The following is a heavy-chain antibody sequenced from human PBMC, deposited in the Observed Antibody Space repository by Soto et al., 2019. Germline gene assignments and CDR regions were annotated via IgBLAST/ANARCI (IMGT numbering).Heavy chain of an antibody. Sequence: RASVKVSCKASGYTFTSYGISWVRQAPGQGLEWMGWISAYNGNTNYAQKLQGRVTMTTDTSTSTAYMELRSLRSDDTAVYYCGPASSSWTQIDYWGQGTLVTVS. CDR1: GYTFTSYG. CDR3: GPASSSWTQIDY. CDR2: ISAYNGNT. J-gene: IGHJ4*02. V-gene: IGHV1-18*04. D-gene: IGHD6-13*01.